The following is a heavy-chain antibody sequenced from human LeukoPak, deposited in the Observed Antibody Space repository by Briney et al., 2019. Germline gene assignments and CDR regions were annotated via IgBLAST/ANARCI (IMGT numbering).Heavy chain of an antibody. CDR3: AKDVRGYNRPFDY. V-gene: IGHV3-23*01. CDR2: ISGSGSNT. CDR1: GFSFSNCA. D-gene: IGHD3-10*02. Sequence: PGGSLRLSCAASGFSFSNCAMNWVRQAPGKGLEWVSAISGSGSNTYYADSVKGRFTISRDNSKNTLYLQMNSLGAEDTALYYCAKDVRGYNRPFDYWGQGTLVTVSS. J-gene: IGHJ4*02.